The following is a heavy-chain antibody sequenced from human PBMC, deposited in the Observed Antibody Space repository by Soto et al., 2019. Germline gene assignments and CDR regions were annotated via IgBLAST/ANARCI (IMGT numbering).Heavy chain of an antibody. J-gene: IGHJ4*02. V-gene: IGHV4-30-4*01. CDR1: GASISSDDYY. CDR2: IYYSGNT. CDR3: ARPRYSRCTTDF. D-gene: IGHD4-4*01. Sequence: SETLSLTCTVSGASISSDDYYWSWIRQPPGKGLEWIGYIYYSGNTYYNPSLQSRVIISVDTSKNQFSLKLSSVTAADTAVYYCARPRYSRCTTDFWGQGTLVTVSS.